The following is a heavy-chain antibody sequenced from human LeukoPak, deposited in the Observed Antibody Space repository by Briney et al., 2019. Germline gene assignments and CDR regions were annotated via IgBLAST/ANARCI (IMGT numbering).Heavy chain of an antibody. CDR1: GFTFSSYS. Sequence: KPGGSLRLSCAASGFTFSSYSMNWVRQAPGKGPEWVSSISSSSSYIYYADSVKGRFTISRDNAKKSLYLEMNNLRAEDTAVYYCATDGAGFDTWGQGVLVTVSS. V-gene: IGHV3-21*04. CDR3: ATDGAGFDT. J-gene: IGHJ5*02. CDR2: ISSSSSYI.